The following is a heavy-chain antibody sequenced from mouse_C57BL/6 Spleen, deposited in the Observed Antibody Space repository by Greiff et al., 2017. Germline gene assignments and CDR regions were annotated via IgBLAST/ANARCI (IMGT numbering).Heavy chain of an antibody. CDR2: ISGGGGNT. CDR1: GFTFSSYT. D-gene: IGHD1-1*01. CDR3: ARQGPLTTVVAAWFAY. J-gene: IGHJ3*01. V-gene: IGHV5-9*01. Sequence: EVKLVESGGGLVKPGGSLKLSCAASGFTFSSYTMSWVRQTPEKRLEWVATISGGGGNTYYPDSVKGRFTISRDNAKNTLYLQTSSLRSEDTALYYCARQGPLTTVVAAWFAYWGQGTLVTVSA.